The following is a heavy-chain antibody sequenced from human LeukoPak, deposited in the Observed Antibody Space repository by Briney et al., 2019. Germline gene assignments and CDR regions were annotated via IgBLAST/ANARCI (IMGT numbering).Heavy chain of an antibody. D-gene: IGHD3-22*01. V-gene: IGHV4-59*01. CDR3: ARASDYDSSLMGFDY. CDR2: IYYSGST. Sequence: PSETLSLTCAVYGGSFSGYYWSWIRQPPGKGLEWIGYIYYSGSTNYNPSLKSRVTISVDTSKNQFSLKLSSVTAADTAVYYCARASDYDSSLMGFDYWGQGTLVTVSS. CDR1: GGSFSGYY. J-gene: IGHJ4*02.